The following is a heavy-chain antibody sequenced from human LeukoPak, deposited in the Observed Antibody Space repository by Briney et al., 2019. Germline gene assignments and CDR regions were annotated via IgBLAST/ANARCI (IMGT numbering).Heavy chain of an antibody. CDR2: IYTSGST. J-gene: IGHJ4*02. V-gene: IGHV4-4*07. CDR3: ARDQDYYDSSGYSFDY. D-gene: IGHD3-22*01. Sequence: SETLSLTCTAAGGSISSYYWSWIRQPAGKRLEWVVRIYTSGSTNYSPSLKSRVTMSVDTSKNQFSLKLSSVTAADTAVYYCARDQDYYDSSGYSFDYWGQGTLVTVSS. CDR1: GGSISSYY.